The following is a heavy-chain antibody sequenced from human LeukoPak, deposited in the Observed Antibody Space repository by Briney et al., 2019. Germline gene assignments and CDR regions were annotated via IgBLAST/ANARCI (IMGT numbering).Heavy chain of an antibody. V-gene: IGHV3-74*01. D-gene: IGHD3-22*01. CDR3: ARSNSGYLS. CDR2: INGDGNTT. CDR1: GFTFSNYW. Sequence: GGSLRLTCAASGFTFSNYWMHWVRQAPGKGLVCVSRINGDGNTTIYADSVKGRFTISRDNAKNTLYLQMNSLRVEDTAAYYCARSNSGYLSWGQGTLVTVSS. J-gene: IGHJ5*02.